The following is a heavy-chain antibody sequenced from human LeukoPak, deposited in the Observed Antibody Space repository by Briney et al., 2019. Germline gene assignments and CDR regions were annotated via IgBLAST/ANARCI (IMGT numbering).Heavy chain of an antibody. J-gene: IGHJ6*02. Sequence: SETLSLTCTVSGGSISSYYWSWIRQPPGKGLEWIGYIYYSGSTNYNPSLKSRVTISVDTSKNQFSLKLSSVTAADTAVYYCARATVTTGYYYYYGMDVWGQGTTVTVSS. V-gene: IGHV4-59*01. D-gene: IGHD4-11*01. CDR1: GGSISSYY. CDR2: IYYSGST. CDR3: ARATVTTGYYYYYGMDV.